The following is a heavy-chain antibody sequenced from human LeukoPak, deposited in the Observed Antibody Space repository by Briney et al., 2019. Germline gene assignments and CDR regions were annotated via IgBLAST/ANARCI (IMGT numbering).Heavy chain of an antibody. CDR1: GFTFSPYS. CDR2: SSGSSLYI. D-gene: IGHD3-22*01. Sequence: GGSLRLSCAASGFTFSPYSMNWVRQAPGKWLEWVSSSSGSSLYIYYADSVKGRFTISRDNAKNSLYLQMNSLRAEDTAVYYCARDPPYYDNSGYYYDYWGQGTLVTVSS. V-gene: IGHV3-21*01. J-gene: IGHJ4*02. CDR3: ARDPPYYDNSGYYYDY.